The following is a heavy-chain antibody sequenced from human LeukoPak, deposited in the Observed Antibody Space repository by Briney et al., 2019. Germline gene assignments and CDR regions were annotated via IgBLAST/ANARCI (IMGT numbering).Heavy chain of an antibody. V-gene: IGHV3-21*01. CDR2: ISSSSSYI. Sequence: PGGSLRLSXAASGFTFSSYSMNWVRQAPGKGLEWVSSISSSSSYIYYADSVKGRLTISRDNAKNSLYLQMNSLRAEDTAVYYCARDTSARNYFDYWGQGTLVTVSS. J-gene: IGHJ4*02. CDR3: ARDTSARNYFDY. D-gene: IGHD2/OR15-2a*01. CDR1: GFTFSSYS.